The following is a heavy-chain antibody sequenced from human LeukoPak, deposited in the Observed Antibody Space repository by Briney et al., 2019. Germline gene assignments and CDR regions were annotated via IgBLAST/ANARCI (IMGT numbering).Heavy chain of an antibody. CDR3: ARLTMVRGVRETSRAEHQRPPNWLDP. V-gene: IGHV1-69*04. D-gene: IGHD3-10*01. J-gene: IGHJ5*02. CDR1: GGTFSSYA. Sequence: SVKVSCKASGGTFSSYAISWVRQAPGQGLEWMGRIIPILGIANYAQKFQGRVTITAGKSTSTAYMELSSLRSEDTAVYYCARLTMVRGVRETSRAEHQRPPNWLDPWGQGTLDTVSS. CDR2: IIPILGIA.